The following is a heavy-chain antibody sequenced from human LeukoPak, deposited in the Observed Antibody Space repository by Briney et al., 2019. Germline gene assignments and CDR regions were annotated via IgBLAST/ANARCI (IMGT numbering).Heavy chain of an antibody. V-gene: IGHV4-31*03. D-gene: IGHD5-24*01. J-gene: IGHJ3*02. Sequence: PSETLSLTCTVSGGSISSGGYYWSWIRQHPGKGLEWIGYIYYSGSTYYNPSLKSRVTISVDTSKNQFSLKLSSVTAADTAVYYCARRKAGRDGYARGAFDIWGQGTMVTVSS. CDR1: GGSISSGGYY. CDR2: IYYSGST. CDR3: ARRKAGRDGYARGAFDI.